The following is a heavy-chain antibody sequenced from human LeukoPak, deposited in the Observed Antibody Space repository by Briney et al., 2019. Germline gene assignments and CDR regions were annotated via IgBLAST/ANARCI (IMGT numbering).Heavy chain of an antibody. V-gene: IGHV3-23*01. CDR2: ISGSGGST. D-gene: IGHD5-18*01. CDR1: GFTFSSYA. CDR3: AKGYSYGYNRYYYYGMDV. Sequence: GGSLRLSCAASGFTFSSYAMSWVRQAPGKGLEWVSAISGSGGSTYYADSVKGRFTISRDSSKNTLYLQMNSLRAEDTAVYYCAKGYSYGYNRYYYYGMDVWGQGTTVTVSS. J-gene: IGHJ6*02.